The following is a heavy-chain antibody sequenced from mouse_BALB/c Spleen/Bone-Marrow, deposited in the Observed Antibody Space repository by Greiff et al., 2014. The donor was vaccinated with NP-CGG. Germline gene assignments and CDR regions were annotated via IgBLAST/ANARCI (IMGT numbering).Heavy chain of an antibody. Sequence: VQLQESGPGLVAPSQSLSITCTVSGFSLTDYGVSWIRQPPGKGLEWLGVIWGAGITYYNSALKSRLSISKDNSKSQVFLKMNSPQTDDTAMYYCAKLTWDEGDYWGQGTTLTVSS. CDR2: IWGAGIT. D-gene: IGHD4-1*01. CDR1: GFSLTDYG. V-gene: IGHV2-6-5*01. CDR3: AKLTWDEGDY. J-gene: IGHJ2*01.